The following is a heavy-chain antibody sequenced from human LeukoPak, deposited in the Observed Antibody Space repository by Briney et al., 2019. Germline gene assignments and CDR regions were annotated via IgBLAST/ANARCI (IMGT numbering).Heavy chain of an antibody. Sequence: SVKVSCNASGGTFSSYAISWVRQAPGQGLEWMGGIIPIFGTANYAQKFQGRVTITADESTSTAYMELSSLRSEDTAVYYCASVTNYYYDSSGYYDYWGQGTLVTVSS. V-gene: IGHV1-69*13. CDR3: ASVTNYYYDSSGYYDY. J-gene: IGHJ4*02. D-gene: IGHD3-22*01. CDR1: GGTFSSYA. CDR2: IIPIFGTA.